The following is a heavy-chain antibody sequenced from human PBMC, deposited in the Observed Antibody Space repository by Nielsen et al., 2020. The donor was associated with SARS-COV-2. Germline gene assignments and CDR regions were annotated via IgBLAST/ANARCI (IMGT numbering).Heavy chain of an antibody. D-gene: IGHD3-16*01. Sequence: GGSLRPSCAGPQSTVSSNDMHWVRQATGKGLEWVSAVGTAGDTYYLASVKGRFTISRDIASNSLYLQMNSVRAGDTAVYYCVGGNYYYGMDVWGQGTTVTVSS. CDR3: VGGNYYYGMDV. V-gene: IGHV3-13*01. CDR2: VGTAGDT. CDR1: QSTVSSND. J-gene: IGHJ6*02.